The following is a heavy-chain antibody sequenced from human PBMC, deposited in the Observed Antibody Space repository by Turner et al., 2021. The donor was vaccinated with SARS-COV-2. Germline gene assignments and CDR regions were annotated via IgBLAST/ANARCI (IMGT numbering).Heavy chain of an antibody. CDR3: ASYYYDSSGYHYDFDY. CDR1: GGSSSSYY. CDR2: IYYSGST. D-gene: IGHD3-22*01. Sequence: QVQLQESGPGLVKRTETLSLTFTVSGGSSSSYYWSWILQRPGKGLEWIVYIYYSGSTNYNHSLKSRVTMSVDTSKNQFSLKLSSVTAADTAVYYCASYYYDSSGYHYDFDYWGQGILVTVSS. J-gene: IGHJ4*02. V-gene: IGHV4-59*01.